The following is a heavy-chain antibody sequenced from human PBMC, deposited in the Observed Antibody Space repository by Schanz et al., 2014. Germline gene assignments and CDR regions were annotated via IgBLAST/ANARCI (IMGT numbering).Heavy chain of an antibody. V-gene: IGHV1-69*04. CDR2: IIPILGIA. J-gene: IGHJ4*02. Sequence: QVQLVQSGDEVKKPGASVKVSCKTSGYTFSDYGINWVRQAPGQGLEWMGRIIPILGIANYAQKFQGRVTITADTSTTTAYMELSGLRSEDTAVYYCARDSGSSSWYPSDYWGQGTLVTVSS. D-gene: IGHD6-13*01. CDR3: ARDSGSSSWYPSDY. CDR1: GYTFSDYG.